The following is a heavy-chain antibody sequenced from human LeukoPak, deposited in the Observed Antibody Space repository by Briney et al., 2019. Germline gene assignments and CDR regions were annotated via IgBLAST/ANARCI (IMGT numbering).Heavy chain of an antibody. D-gene: IGHD5-12*01. CDR3: AKSTFEVATMVDY. V-gene: IGHV3-23*01. CDR1: GFTFSSYA. J-gene: IGHJ4*02. Sequence: GRSLRLSCAASGFTFSSYAMSWVRQAPGKGLEWVSSISGSGGSRYYADSLKGRFTISRDNSKNTLYLQMNSLRAEDTAVYYCAKSTFEVATMVDYWGQGTLVTVSS. CDR2: ISGSGGSR.